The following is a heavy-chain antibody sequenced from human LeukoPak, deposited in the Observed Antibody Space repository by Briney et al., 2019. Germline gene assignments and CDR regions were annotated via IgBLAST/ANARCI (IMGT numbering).Heavy chain of an antibody. Sequence: GGSLRLSCAASGFTFDDYAMHWVRQAPGKGLEWVAFIRYDGSNKYYADSVKGRFTISRDNSKNTLYLQMNSLRAEDTAVYYCAKDPRAYSGYDWVPYFDYWGQGTLVTVSS. V-gene: IGHV3-30*02. CDR2: IRYDGSNK. CDR3: AKDPRAYSGYDWVPYFDY. CDR1: GFTFDDYA. D-gene: IGHD5-12*01. J-gene: IGHJ4*02.